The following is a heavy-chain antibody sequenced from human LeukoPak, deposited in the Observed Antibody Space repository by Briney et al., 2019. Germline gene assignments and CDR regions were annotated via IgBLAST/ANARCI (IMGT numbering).Heavy chain of an antibody. CDR1: GFTFSSYA. Sequence: TGGSLRLSCAASGFTFSSYAMHWVRQAPGKGLEWVAVISYDGSNKYYADSVKGRFTISRDNSKNTLYLQMNSLRAEDTAVYYCARGGEYYDILTGYYNLGWFDPWGQGTLVTVSS. CDR3: ARGGEYYDILTGYYNLGWFDP. J-gene: IGHJ5*02. CDR2: ISYDGSNK. V-gene: IGHV3-30-3*01. D-gene: IGHD3-9*01.